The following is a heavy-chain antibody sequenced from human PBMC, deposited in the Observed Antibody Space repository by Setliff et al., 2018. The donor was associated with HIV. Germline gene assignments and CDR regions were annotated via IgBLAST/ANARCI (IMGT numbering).Heavy chain of an antibody. CDR3: ARDPQSKTYYDFWSGLTPPGTYYFDY. V-gene: IGHV3-21*01. Sequence: VRQAPGKGLEWVSGISGSGANTYHADSVKGRFTISRDNAKNSLYLQMNSLRAEDTAVYYCARDPQSKTYYDFWSGLTPPGTYYFDYWGQGTLVTVSS. CDR2: ISGSGANT. D-gene: IGHD3-3*01. J-gene: IGHJ4*02.